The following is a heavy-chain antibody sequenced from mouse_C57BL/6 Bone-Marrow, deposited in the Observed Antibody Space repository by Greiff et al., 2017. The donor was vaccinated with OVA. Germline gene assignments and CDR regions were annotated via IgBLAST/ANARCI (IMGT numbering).Heavy chain of an antibody. Sequence: VQLQQSGTGLVKPGASVKIPCKASGPHYTYYTMDWVKQSHGKSLEWIGDINPNNGGTIYNQKFKGKATLTVDKSSSTAYMELRSLTSEDTAVYYCARERWFAYWGQGTLVTVSA. CDR1: GPHYTYYT. V-gene: IGHV1-18*01. J-gene: IGHJ3*01. CDR2: INPNNGGT. CDR3: ARERWFAY.